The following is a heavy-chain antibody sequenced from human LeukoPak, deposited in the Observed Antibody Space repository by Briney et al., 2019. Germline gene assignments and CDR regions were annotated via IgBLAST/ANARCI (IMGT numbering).Heavy chain of an antibody. CDR2: ITSGSSYI. D-gene: IGHD1-26*01. Sequence: PGGSLRLSCAASGFTFTNYAMTWVRQAPGQRLEWVSSITSGSSYIYYADSVKGRFTISRDNAKSSLYLQMDSLRAEDTAVCYCARDPYSGNYGAYYYYYMDVWGKGTTVTISS. CDR1: GFTFTNYA. V-gene: IGHV3-21*01. J-gene: IGHJ6*03. CDR3: ARDPYSGNYGAYYYYYMDV.